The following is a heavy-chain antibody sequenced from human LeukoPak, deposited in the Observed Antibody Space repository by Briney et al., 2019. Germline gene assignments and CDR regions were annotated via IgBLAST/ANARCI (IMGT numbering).Heavy chain of an antibody. Sequence: SETLSLTCTVSGGSISSYYWSWIRQPPGKGLEWIGYIYYSGSTNYNPSLKSRVTISVDTSKNQFSLKLSPVTAADTAVYYCARGVYSSSWPLDYWGQGTLVTVSS. CDR3: ARGVYSSSWPLDY. D-gene: IGHD6-13*01. V-gene: IGHV4-59*01. CDR1: GGSISSYY. CDR2: IYYSGST. J-gene: IGHJ4*02.